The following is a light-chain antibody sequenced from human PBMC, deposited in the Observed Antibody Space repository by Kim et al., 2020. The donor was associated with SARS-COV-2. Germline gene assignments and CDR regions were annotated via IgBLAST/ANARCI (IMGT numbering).Light chain of an antibody. Sequence: QSALTQPASVSGSPGQSIIISCTGTNSDVGAYDYVSWYQQRPGKAPRLLISNVNERPSGVSSRFSGSKSGNTASLTISGLQAGDEADYYCASYTIGTTLAFGGGTQLTVL. V-gene: IGLV2-14*03. CDR1: NSDVGAYDY. CDR3: ASYTIGTTLA. CDR2: NVN. J-gene: IGLJ2*01.